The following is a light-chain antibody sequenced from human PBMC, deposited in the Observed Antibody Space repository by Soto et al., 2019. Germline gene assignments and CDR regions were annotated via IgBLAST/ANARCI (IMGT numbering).Light chain of an antibody. J-gene: IGKJ2*01. CDR3: QHYNNAPYT. CDR1: QGISNY. CDR2: SAS. V-gene: IGKV1-27*01. Sequence: DIQMTQSPSSLSASVGDRVTIACRASQGISNYLAWYQQKPGKVPKLLIYSASTLQSGVPSRFSGSGSGTDFTLTISSLEPEDVATYYCQHYNNAPYTFGQGTKVHIK.